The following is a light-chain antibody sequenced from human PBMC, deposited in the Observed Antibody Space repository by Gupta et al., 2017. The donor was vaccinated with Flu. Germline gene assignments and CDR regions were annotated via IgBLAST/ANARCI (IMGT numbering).Light chain of an antibody. CDR2: KAS. CDR1: QSISSW. V-gene: IGKV1-5*03. J-gene: IGKJ1*01. Sequence: DIQMTQSLSTLSASVGDRVTITCRASQSISSWLAWYQQKPGKAPKLLIYKASSLESGVPSRFSGSGSGTEFTLTISSLQPDDFATYYCQQYNSYSRTFGQGTXVEIK. CDR3: QQYNSYSRT.